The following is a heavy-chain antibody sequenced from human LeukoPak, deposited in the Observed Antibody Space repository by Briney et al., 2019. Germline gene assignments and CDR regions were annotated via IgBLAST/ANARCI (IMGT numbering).Heavy chain of an antibody. CDR1: GYTFSSYG. J-gene: IGHJ4*02. V-gene: IGHV3-30*18. CDR3: AKRGAYYGDYPDY. CDR2: ISYDGSNK. Sequence: PGGSLRLSCAASGYTFSSYGMHWVRQAPGKGLEWLAVISYDGSNKYYADSVKGRFTISRDNSKNTLYLQMNSLRAEDTAVYYCAKRGAYYGDYPDYWGQGTLVTVSS. D-gene: IGHD4-17*01.